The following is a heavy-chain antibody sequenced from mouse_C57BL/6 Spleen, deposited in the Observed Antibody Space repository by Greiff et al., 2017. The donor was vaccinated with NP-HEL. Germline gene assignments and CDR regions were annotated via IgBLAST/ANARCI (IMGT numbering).Heavy chain of an antibody. CDR1: GYALSSSW. D-gene: IGHD3-2*02. CDR3: ASLDSSGYLFAY. Sequence: QVQLKQSGPELVKPGASVKISCKASGYALSSSWMNWVKQRPGKGLEWIGRIYPGDGDTNYNGKFKGKATLTADKSSSTAYMQLSSLTSEDSAVYFCASLDSSGYLFAYWGQGTLVTVSA. CDR2: IYPGDGDT. V-gene: IGHV1-82*01. J-gene: IGHJ3*01.